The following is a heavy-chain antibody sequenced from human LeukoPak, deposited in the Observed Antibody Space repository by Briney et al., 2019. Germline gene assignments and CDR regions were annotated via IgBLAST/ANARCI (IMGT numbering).Heavy chain of an antibody. CDR1: GASIISGPHY. V-gene: IGHV4-61*02. J-gene: IGHJ3*02. D-gene: IGHD4-11*01. CDR2: IYSSGST. CDR3: ARDAYSPDVFDM. Sequence: KPSETLSLTCTVSGASIISGPHYWSWIRQPAGKGLEWIGRIYSSGSTNYNPSLESRVTISADTSKNQFSLTLHSVTAADTAVYYCARDAYSPDVFDMWGQGTMVTVSS.